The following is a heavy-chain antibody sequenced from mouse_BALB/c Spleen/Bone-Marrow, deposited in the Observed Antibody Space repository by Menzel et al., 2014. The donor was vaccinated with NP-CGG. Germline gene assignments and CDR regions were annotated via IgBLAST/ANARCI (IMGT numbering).Heavy chain of an antibody. Sequence: VQRVESGPGLVAPSQSLSITCTVSGFSLTSYGVHWVRQPPGKGLEWLGIIWAGGSTNYKSALMSRLSISKDNSKSQVFLKMNSLQTDDTAMYYCARDRRDYGKAWYFDVWGAGTTVTVSS. V-gene: IGHV2-9*02. D-gene: IGHD2-1*01. CDR1: GFSLTSYG. CDR2: IWAGGST. CDR3: ARDRRDYGKAWYFDV. J-gene: IGHJ1*01.